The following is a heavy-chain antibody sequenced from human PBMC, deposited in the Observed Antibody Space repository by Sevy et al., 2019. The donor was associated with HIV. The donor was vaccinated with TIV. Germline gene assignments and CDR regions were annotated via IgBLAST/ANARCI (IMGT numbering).Heavy chain of an antibody. CDR3: ARTVVGATEYFDY. CDR1: GYIFTSYG. V-gene: IGHV1-18*01. Sequence: ASVKVSCKASGYIFTSYGISWVRQAPGQGLEWMGWISAYNGNTNNAQRLQGRVTMTTDTSTGTAYMEVRSLRSDDTAVDYWARTVVGATEYFDYWGQGTLVTVSS. D-gene: IGHD1-26*01. J-gene: IGHJ4*02. CDR2: ISAYNGNT.